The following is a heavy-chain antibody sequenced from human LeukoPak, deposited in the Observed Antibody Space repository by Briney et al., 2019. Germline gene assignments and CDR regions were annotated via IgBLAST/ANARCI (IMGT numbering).Heavy chain of an antibody. CDR2: MSGSGGST. CDR1: GFTFSSFA. J-gene: IGHJ3*02. V-gene: IGHV3-23*01. D-gene: IGHD5-12*01. CDR3: AKDREYSHVYDAFDI. Sequence: PGGSLRLSCAASGFTFSSFALSWVRQAPGKGLEWVSGMSGSGGSTYYADSVKGRFTISRDNSRNTLYLQTNTLRAEDTAVYYCAKDREYSHVYDAFDIWGQGTLVTVSS.